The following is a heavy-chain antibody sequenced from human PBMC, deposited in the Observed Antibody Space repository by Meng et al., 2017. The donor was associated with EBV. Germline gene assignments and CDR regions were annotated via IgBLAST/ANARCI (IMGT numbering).Heavy chain of an antibody. D-gene: IGHD3-10*01. CDR2: LIPMSDAP. V-gene: IGHV1-69*01. CDR3: ASESGRGFTPDY. J-gene: IGHJ4*02. CDR1: GGTFRIDA. Sequence: QVQVVQAWGEVKKPGPAVEFTCRTAGGTFRIDAVSWVRPAPGQGLEWMGGLIPMSDAPHYAQKFQGRVTMTADESTNTHYMDLSGLRFEDTAVYYCASESGRGFTPDYWGQGTLVTVSS.